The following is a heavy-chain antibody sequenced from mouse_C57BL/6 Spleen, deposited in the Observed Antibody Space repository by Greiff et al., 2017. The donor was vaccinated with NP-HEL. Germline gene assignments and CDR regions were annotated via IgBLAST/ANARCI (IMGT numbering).Heavy chain of an antibody. Sequence: VKLMESGPELVKPGASVKISCKASGYAFSSSWMNWVKQRPGKGLEWIGRIYPGDGDTNYNGKFKGKATLTADKSSSTAYMQLSSLTSEDSAVYFCARFWDDFDYWGQGTTLTVSS. D-gene: IGHD4-1*01. J-gene: IGHJ2*01. CDR1: GYAFSSSW. CDR2: IYPGDGDT. CDR3: ARFWDDFDY. V-gene: IGHV1-82*01.